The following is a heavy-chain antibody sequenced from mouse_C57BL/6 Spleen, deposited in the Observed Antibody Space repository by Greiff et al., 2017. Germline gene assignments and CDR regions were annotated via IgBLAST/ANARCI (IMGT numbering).Heavy chain of an antibody. J-gene: IGHJ1*03. D-gene: IGHD1-1*01. CDR2: INPSTGGT. CDR3: AIPHYYGSSYRYFDV. CDR1: GYSFTGYY. Sequence: EVQLQQSGPELVKPGASVKISCKASGYSFTGYYMNWVKQSPEKSLEWIGEINPSTGGTTYNQKFKAKATLTVDKSSSTAYMQLKSLTSEDSAVYYCAIPHYYGSSYRYFDVWGTGTTVTVSS. V-gene: IGHV1-42*01.